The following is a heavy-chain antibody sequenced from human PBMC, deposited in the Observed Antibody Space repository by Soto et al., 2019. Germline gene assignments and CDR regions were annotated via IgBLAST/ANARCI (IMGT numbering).Heavy chain of an antibody. V-gene: IGHV4-59*02. CDR2: IYYSGST. D-gene: IGHD2-2*01. CDR1: GVSVSSYY. CDR3: ARVGVVVVPAAFYYYYGMDV. Sequence: ETLSLTCTVSGVSVSSYYWSWIRQPPGKGLEWIGYIYYSGSTNYNPSLKSRVAISVDTSKNQFSLKLSSVTAADTAVYYCARVGVVVVPAAFYYYYGMDVWGQGTTVTVSS. J-gene: IGHJ6*02.